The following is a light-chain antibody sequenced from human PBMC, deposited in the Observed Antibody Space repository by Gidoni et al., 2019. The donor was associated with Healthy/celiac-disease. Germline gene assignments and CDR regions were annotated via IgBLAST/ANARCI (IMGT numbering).Light chain of an antibody. CDR2: LGS. Sequence: DIVMNQSRLSLPVTPGEPASISCRSSQSLLHSNGYNYLDWYLQKPGQSPQLLIYLGSNRASGVPDRFSGSGSGTDFTLKISRVEAEDVGVYYCMQALQTPITFXQXTRLEIK. CDR3: MQALQTPIT. CDR1: QSLLHSNGYNY. V-gene: IGKV2-28*01. J-gene: IGKJ5*01.